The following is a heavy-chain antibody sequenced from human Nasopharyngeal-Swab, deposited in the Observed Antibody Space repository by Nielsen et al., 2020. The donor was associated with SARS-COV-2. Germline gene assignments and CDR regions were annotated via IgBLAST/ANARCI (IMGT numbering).Heavy chain of an antibody. Sequence: LRLSCSVSGGSISSGSYYWNWIRQPAGKGLEWIGRIYTSGSTDYNPSLRSRVTISVDTSQNQLSLKLSSVTAADTAVYYCATADRSRGVIPAAMVARQYYYYMDVWGKGTTVTVSS. CDR1: GGSISSGSYY. V-gene: IGHV4-61*02. J-gene: IGHJ6*03. CDR3: ATADRSRGVIPAAMVARQYYYYMDV. CDR2: IYTSGST. D-gene: IGHD2-2*01.